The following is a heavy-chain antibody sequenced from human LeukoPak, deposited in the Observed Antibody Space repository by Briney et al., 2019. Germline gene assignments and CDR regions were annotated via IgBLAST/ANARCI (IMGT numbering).Heavy chain of an antibody. J-gene: IGHJ4*02. V-gene: IGHV3-23*01. D-gene: IGHD3-3*01. CDR1: GFTFSSYA. CDR2: ISGSGGST. Sequence: GGSLRLSCAASGFTFSSYAMSWVRQAPGKGLEWVSAISGSGGSTYYADSVKGRFTISRDNSKNTLYLQMNSLRAEDTAVYYCAKDRNYDFWSGGGLDYWGQGTLVAVSS. CDR3: AKDRNYDFWSGGGLDY.